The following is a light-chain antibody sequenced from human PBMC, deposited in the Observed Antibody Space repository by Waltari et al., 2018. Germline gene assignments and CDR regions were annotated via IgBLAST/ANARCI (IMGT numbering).Light chain of an antibody. Sequence: QSVLTQPPSVSGAPGQRVTISCTGSSSNIGAGHDFNVYQPLPGTAPNLQHLPGTAHKLLIYGNTDRPSGVPDRFSGSKSGTSASLAITGLRAEDEGDYYCQSFDSNLNGGVLFGGGTKLTVL. CDR1: SSNIGAGHD. V-gene: IGLV1-40*01. CDR2: GNT. J-gene: IGLJ2*01. CDR3: QSFDSNLNGGVL.